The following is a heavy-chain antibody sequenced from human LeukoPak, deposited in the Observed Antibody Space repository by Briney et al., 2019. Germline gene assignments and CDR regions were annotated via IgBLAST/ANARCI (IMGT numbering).Heavy chain of an antibody. CDR2: IYYIGTA. CDR1: GDSISIGDYR. Sequence: PSETLSLTCSVSGDSISIGDYRWGWIRQSPGKGLEWIGYIYYIGTAYYNPSLRSRVALSADTSKNQFSLKLNSVTVADSAVYFCARARGDSPRIYYYMDVWGKGTTVTVSS. V-gene: IGHV4-30-4*01. D-gene: IGHD3-16*01. CDR3: ARARGDSPRIYYYMDV. J-gene: IGHJ6*03.